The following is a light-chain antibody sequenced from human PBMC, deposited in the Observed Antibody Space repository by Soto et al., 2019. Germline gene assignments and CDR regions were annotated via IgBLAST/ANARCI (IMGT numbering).Light chain of an antibody. CDR1: QSVDSN. V-gene: IGKV3-15*01. CDR3: QQYHNWYT. CDR2: GAS. J-gene: IGKJ5*01. Sequence: EMVMTQSPATLSVSPGERATLSCRASQSVDSNLAWFQQKPGQGPRLLIYGASTRATGIPARFSGSGSGSEFTLTISSLQSEDFAVYHCQQYHNWYTFGQGTRLEIK.